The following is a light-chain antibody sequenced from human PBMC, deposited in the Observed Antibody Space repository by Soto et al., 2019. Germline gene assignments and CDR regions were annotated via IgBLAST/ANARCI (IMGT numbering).Light chain of an antibody. Sequence: EVVLTQSPATLSSSPGEKATLSCRASQDINTYLGWYQQKPGQPPRLLIYDASNRASGIPARFSGGGSGTDFTLTIDTLEPEDFAIYYCQHRYNWPLTFGAGTKVEIK. CDR3: QHRYNWPLT. CDR1: QDINTY. J-gene: IGKJ4*01. CDR2: DAS. V-gene: IGKV3-11*01.